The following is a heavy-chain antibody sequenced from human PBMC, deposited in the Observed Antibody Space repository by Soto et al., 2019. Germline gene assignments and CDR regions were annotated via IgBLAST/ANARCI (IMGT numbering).Heavy chain of an antibody. CDR1: GGSFSGYY. J-gene: IGHJ6*03. V-gene: IGHV4-34*01. CDR3: ARGLAAAGTYYYMDV. Sequence: SETLSLTCAVYGGSFSGYYWGWIRQPPGKGLEWIGEINHSGSTNYNPSLKSRVTISVDTSKNQFSLKLSSVTAADTAVYYCARGLAAAGTYYYMDVWGKGTTVTVSS. D-gene: IGHD6-13*01. CDR2: INHSGST.